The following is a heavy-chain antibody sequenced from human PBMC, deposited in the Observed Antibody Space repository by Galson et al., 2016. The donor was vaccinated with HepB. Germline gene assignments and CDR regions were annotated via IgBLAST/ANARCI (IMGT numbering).Heavy chain of an antibody. V-gene: IGHV1-18*01. Sequence: SVKVSCKASGSTFIAYGFTWVRQARGQGLEWMGHINSYDENPKYAQNLQDRVTMTKDKSTNTVYMELRSLRFDDTAVYYCARDISGAGLVLGFDIWGQGTLVTVPS. J-gene: IGHJ3*02. D-gene: IGHD6-19*01. CDR2: INSYDENP. CDR1: GSTFIAYG. CDR3: ARDISGAGLVLGFDI.